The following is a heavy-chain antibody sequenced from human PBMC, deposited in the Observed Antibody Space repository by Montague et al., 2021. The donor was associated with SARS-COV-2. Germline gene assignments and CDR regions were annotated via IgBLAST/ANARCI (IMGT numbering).Heavy chain of an antibody. V-gene: IGHV4-4*07. CDR1: GGSISSYY. Sequence: SETLSLTCTVSGGSISSYYWSWIRQPAGKGLEWIGRIYTSGSTNYNPSLKSRVTMSVDTSKNQFSLKLSSVTAADTAVYYCARSIAVAGKEWYYYYGMDVWGQGTTVTVSS. J-gene: IGHJ6*02. D-gene: IGHD6-19*01. CDR3: ARSIAVAGKEWYYYYGMDV. CDR2: IYTSGST.